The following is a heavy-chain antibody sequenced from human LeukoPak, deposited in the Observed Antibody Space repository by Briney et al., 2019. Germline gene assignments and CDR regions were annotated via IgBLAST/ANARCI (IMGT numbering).Heavy chain of an antibody. Sequence: GGSLGLSCAASGFLFSSYAMSWVPEASAKGLVWVSRVNSDGSSTSYADSVKGRFTISRDKAKTTLYLQMNSLRAEDTAVYYCARGLYSSSYNDYWGQGTLVTVSS. V-gene: IGHV3-74*01. CDR2: VNSDGSST. D-gene: IGHD6-6*01. CDR3: ARGLYSSSYNDY. CDR1: GFLFSSYA. J-gene: IGHJ4*02.